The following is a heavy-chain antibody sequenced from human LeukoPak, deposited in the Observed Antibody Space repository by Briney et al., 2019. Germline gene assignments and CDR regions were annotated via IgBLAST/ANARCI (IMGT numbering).Heavy chain of an antibody. V-gene: IGHV3-23*01. CDR3: AKTRERENAFDI. J-gene: IGHJ3*02. Sequence: GGSLRLSCAASGFTFSRYAMSWVRQAPGKGLEWVSAISGSGGSTYYADSVKGRFTISRDNSKNTLYLQMNSLRAEDTAVYYCAKTRERENAFDIWGQGTMVTVSS. CDR1: GFTFSRYA. CDR2: ISGSGGST. D-gene: IGHD5-24*01.